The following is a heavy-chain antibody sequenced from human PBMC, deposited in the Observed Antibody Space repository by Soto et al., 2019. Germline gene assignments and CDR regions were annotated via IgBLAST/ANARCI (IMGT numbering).Heavy chain of an antibody. V-gene: IGHV4-59*01. D-gene: IGHD3-3*01. CDR2: IYYSGST. J-gene: IGHJ5*02. Sequence: SETMSLTCAVYGGSFSSYYGSWIRQHPGKGLEWIGYIYYSGSTNYNPSLKSRVTISVDTSKNQFSLKLSSVTAADTAVYYCARAEPSYDFWNRWFDPWGQGTLVTVSS. CDR3: ARAEPSYDFWNRWFDP. CDR1: GGSFSSYY.